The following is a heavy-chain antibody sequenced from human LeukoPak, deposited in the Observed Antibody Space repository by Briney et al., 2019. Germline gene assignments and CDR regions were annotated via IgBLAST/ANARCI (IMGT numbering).Heavy chain of an antibody. V-gene: IGHV3-33*01. CDR3: ARGGGGNSGDDY. CDR1: GFTFSSYG. J-gene: IGHJ4*02. D-gene: IGHD4-23*01. Sequence: GGSLRLSCAASGFTFSSYGMHWVRQAPGKGLEWVAVIWYDGSNKYYADSVKGRFTISRDNSKNTLYLQMNSLRAEDTAVYYCARGGGGNSGDDYWGQGTLVTVSS. CDR2: IWYDGSNK.